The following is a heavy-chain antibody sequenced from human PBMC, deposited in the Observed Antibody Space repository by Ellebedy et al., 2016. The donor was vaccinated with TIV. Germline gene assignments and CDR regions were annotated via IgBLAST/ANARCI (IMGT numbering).Heavy chain of an antibody. CDR1: GGSISSSSYY. J-gene: IGHJ5*02. D-gene: IGHD7-27*01. CDR2: IYHSGST. Sequence: SETLSLXXTVSGGSISSSSYYWGWIRQPPGKGLEWIGSIYHSGSTYYNPSLKSRVTISVDTSKNQFSLKLSSVTAADTAVYYCAREPSTGDGNWFDPWGQGTLVTVSS. CDR3: AREPSTGDGNWFDP. V-gene: IGHV4-39*07.